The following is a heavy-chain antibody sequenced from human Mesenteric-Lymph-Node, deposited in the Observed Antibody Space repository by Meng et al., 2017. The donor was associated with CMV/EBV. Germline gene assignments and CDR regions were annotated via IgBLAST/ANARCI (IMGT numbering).Heavy chain of an antibody. CDR2: IYYSGST. Sequence: SETLSLTCTVSGGSISSYYWSWIRQPPGKGLEWIGYIYYSGSTNYNPSLKSRVTISRDTSKNQFSLMLSSVTAADTAVYYCARHLIAYCTSTSCSSGMDVWGQGTTVTVSS. V-gene: IGHV4-59*01. D-gene: IGHD2-2*01. J-gene: IGHJ6*02. CDR1: GGSISSYY. CDR3: ARHLIAYCTSTSCSSGMDV.